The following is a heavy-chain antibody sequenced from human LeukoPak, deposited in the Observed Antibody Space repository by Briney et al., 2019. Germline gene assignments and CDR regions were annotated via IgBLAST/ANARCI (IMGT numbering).Heavy chain of an antibody. J-gene: IGHJ3*01. Sequence: GGSLRLSCAASGFTFTTYAMNGVRQAPGKGLEWVSTISNQGGDRTYYADSVKGRFTISRDNSNNMVFLQMNSLRAEDTAMYYCAKDRGPVAFEHWGQGTMVTVSS. D-gene: IGHD5-12*01. CDR1: GFTFTTYA. V-gene: IGHV3-23*01. CDR2: ISNQGGDRT. CDR3: AKDRGPVAFEH.